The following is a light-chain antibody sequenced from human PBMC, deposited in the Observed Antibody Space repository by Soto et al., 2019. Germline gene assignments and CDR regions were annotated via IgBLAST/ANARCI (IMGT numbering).Light chain of an antibody. Sequence: DIQMTQSPSSLSASVGDRVTITCRASQSISSYLNWYQQKXXKAPKLLIYAASSLQSGVPSRFSXXGSGXXFTLTISSLQPEDFATYYCQQSYSTPLTFGGGTKVEIK. CDR2: AAS. J-gene: IGKJ4*01. CDR1: QSISSY. V-gene: IGKV1-39*01. CDR3: QQSYSTPLT.